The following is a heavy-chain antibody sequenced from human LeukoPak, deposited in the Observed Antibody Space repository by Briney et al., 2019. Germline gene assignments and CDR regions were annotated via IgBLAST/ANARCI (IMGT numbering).Heavy chain of an antibody. Sequence: GASVKVSCKASGYTFTGYYMHWVRQAPGQGLEWMGWINPNSGGTNYAQKFQGRVTMTRDTSISTAYMELSRLRSDDTAVYYCARANQGLKYSGSSWEHDYWGQGTLVTVSS. V-gene: IGHV1-2*02. CDR3: ARANQGLKYSGSSWEHDY. J-gene: IGHJ4*02. CDR2: INPNSGGT. CDR1: GYTFTGYY. D-gene: IGHD1-26*01.